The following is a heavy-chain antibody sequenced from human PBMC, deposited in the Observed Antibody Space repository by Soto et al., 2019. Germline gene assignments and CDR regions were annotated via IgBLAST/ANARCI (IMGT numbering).Heavy chain of an antibody. J-gene: IGHJ6*02. V-gene: IGHV1-69*13. CDR3: ARLLYSSSENYYYGMDV. Sequence: GASVKVSCKASGYTFTSYDINWVRQATGQGLEWMGWMNPIFGTANYAQKFQGRVTITADESTSTAYMELSSLRSEDTAVYYCARLLYSSSENYYYGMDVWGQGTTVTVSS. CDR1: GYTFTSYD. CDR2: MNPIFGTA. D-gene: IGHD6-6*01.